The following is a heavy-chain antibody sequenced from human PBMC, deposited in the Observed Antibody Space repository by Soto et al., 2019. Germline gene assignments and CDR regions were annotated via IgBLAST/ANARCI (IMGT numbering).Heavy chain of an antibody. CDR3: VKFRGRAYPYYYMDV. J-gene: IGHJ6*03. CDR1: GFTFSTYG. D-gene: IGHD3-10*01. Sequence: DVQLLESGGGLVQWGGSRRLSLVTPGFTFSTYGMTWVRQAPGKGLEWVSYGGSGGSRYYAESVKGRFTISRDNSKNTLSLETNSLRAEDTATYYCVKFRGRAYPYYYMDVWGKGTTVTVSS. V-gene: IGHV3-23*01. CDR2: YGGSGGSR.